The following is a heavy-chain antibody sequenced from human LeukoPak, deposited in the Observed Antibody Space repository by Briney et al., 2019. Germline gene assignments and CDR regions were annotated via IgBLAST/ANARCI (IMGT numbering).Heavy chain of an antibody. CDR1: GGSISSSSYY. CDR2: IYYSGST. J-gene: IGHJ4*02. CDR3: GGVCSGGSCPNY. V-gene: IGHV4-39*01. D-gene: IGHD2-15*01. Sequence: PSETLSLTCTVSGGSISSSSYYWGWIRQPPGKGLEWIGSIYYSGSTYYNPSLKSRVTISVDTSKNQFSLKLSSVTAADTAVYYCGGVCSGGSCPNYWGQGTLVTVSS.